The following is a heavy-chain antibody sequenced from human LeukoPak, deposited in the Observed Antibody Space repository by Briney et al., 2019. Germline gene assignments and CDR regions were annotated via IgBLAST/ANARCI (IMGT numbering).Heavy chain of an antibody. CDR1: GGSISSGGYY. J-gene: IGHJ6*03. D-gene: IGHD3-10*01. Sequence: PSETLSLTCTVSGGSISSGGYYWSWLPQAQGKGLEGIGYVYGSGSTYYNPSLKSRVTISVDTSKNQFSLKLSSVTAADTAVYYCARGEKTARGVYYMDVWGKGTTVTVSS. V-gene: IGHV4-30-2*01. CDR2: VYGSGST. CDR3: ARGEKTARGVYYMDV.